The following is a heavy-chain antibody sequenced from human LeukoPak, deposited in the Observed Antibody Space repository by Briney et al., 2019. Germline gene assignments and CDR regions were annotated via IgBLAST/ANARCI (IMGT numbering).Heavy chain of an antibody. V-gene: IGHV3-30-3*01. CDR3: ARGPYYYDSSGYEGLNAFDI. J-gene: IGHJ3*02. CDR2: ISYDGSNK. D-gene: IGHD3-22*01. CDR1: GFTFSSYW. Sequence: GGSLRLSCAASGFTFSSYWMSWVRQAPGKGLEWVAVISYDGSNKYYADSVKGRFTISRDNSKNTLYLQMNSLRAEDTAVYYCARGPYYYDSSGYEGLNAFDIWGQGTMVTVSS.